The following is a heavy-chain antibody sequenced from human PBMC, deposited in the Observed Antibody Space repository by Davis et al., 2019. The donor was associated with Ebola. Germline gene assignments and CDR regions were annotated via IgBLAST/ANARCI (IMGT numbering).Heavy chain of an antibody. D-gene: IGHD1-26*01. J-gene: IGHJ3*02. V-gene: IGHV1-18*01. CDR3: ARTSIVGTTTTASDI. Sequence: ASVKVSCKASGYTFTSFGISWVRQAPGRGLEWVGWINSYNGDTKFAQKFQGRVTMTTDTSTGTAYMELRSLRSDDTAVYFCARTSIVGTTTTASDIWGQGTKVTVSS. CDR2: INSYNGDT. CDR1: GYTFTSFG.